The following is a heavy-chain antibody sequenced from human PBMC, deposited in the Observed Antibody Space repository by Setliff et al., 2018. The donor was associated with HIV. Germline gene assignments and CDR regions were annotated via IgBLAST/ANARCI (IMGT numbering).Heavy chain of an antibody. J-gene: IGHJ4*02. Sequence: GGSLRLSCAASRFSFSTSWMTWVRQAPGKGLEWVGFIRSKAYGGTTEYAASVRGRFTISRADSKSIAYLQMNSLTTEDTAVYYCTRGSDYYDSSGYYWSFDYWGQGTLVTVSS. CDR2: IRSKAYGGTT. D-gene: IGHD3-22*01. CDR1: RFSFSTSW. V-gene: IGHV3-49*04. CDR3: TRGSDYYDSSGYYWSFDY.